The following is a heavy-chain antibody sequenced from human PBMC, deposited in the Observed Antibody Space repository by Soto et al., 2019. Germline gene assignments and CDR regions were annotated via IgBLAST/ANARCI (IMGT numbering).Heavy chain of an antibody. CDR1: RFTFSSYA. D-gene: IGHD3-10*01. Sequence: QVQLVESGGGVVQPGRSLRLSCAASRFTFSSYAMNWVRQAPGKGLEWVAVISYDGSNKYYADSVKGRFTISRDNSKNTLYLQMNSLRAEDTAVYYCARVEETLLLWFPFDYWGQGTLVTVSS. CDR2: ISYDGSNK. J-gene: IGHJ4*02. CDR3: ARVEETLLLWFPFDY. V-gene: IGHV3-30-3*01.